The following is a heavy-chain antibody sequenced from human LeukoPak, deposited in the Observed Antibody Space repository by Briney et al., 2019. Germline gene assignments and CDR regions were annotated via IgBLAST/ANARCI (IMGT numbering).Heavy chain of an antibody. CDR2: ISYDGSNK. D-gene: IGHD5-18*01. Sequence: PGGSLRLSCAASGFTFSSYWMSWVRQAPGKGLEWVTLISYDGSNKYYADSVKGRFTISRDNSKNTLYLQMNSLRAEDTAVYYCAKDAVGDQLWLAPFDYWGQGTLVTVSS. J-gene: IGHJ4*02. V-gene: IGHV3-30*18. CDR3: AKDAVGDQLWLAPFDY. CDR1: GFTFSSYW.